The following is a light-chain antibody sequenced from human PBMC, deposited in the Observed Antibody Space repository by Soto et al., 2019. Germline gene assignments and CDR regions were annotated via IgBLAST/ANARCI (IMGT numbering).Light chain of an antibody. CDR1: QTISSY. J-gene: IGKJ1*01. CDR2: SAS. Sequence: DIQMTQSPASLSASVGERVTITCRASQTISSYLNWYQQKPGSAPKLLIYSASTLQTGVPSRFSGSGFGTDYTLTISSLQPADFAIYYCQQYDSFSVTFGQGTKVDIK. CDR3: QQYDSFSVT. V-gene: IGKV1-39*01.